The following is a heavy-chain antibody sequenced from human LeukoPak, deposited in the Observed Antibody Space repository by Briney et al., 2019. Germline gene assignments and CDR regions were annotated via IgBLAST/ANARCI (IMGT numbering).Heavy chain of an antibody. CDR1: GYTFTSYY. V-gene: IGHV1-46*03. J-gene: IGHJ5*02. CDR3: TRARGYSSGFDP. CDR2: INPSGGST. D-gene: IGHD5-18*01. Sequence: ASVKVSRKASGYTFTSYYIHWVRQAPGQGLEWMGIINPSGGSTNYAQKFQGRVTMTRDKSTSTVYMELSSLRSEDTAVYYCTRARGYSSGFDPWGQGTLVTVSS.